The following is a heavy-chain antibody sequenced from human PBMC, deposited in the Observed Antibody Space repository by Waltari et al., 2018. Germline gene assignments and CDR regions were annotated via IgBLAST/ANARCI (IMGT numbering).Heavy chain of an antibody. CDR1: GGTFTGYY. V-gene: IGHV1-2*02. J-gene: IGHJ3*02. CDR2: INPNSGGT. D-gene: IGHD4-17*01. Sequence: QVQLVQSGAEVKKPGSSVKVSCKASGGTFTGYYMHWVRQAPGQGLEWMGWINPNSGGTNYAQKFQGRVTMTRDTSISTAYMELSRLRSDDTAVYYCARPPYGSAPDAFDIWGQGTMVTVSS. CDR3: ARPPYGSAPDAFDI.